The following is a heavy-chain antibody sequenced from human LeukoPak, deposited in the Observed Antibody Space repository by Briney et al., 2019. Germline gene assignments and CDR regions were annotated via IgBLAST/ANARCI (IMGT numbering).Heavy chain of an antibody. Sequence: ASVKVSCKTSGYKFTSYYIQWVRQAPGQGLEWLGIINPSSGSTTYAQKFQGRVTMARDTSTSTVYMELSSLIAEDTAVYYCTRDYYYGSGTYFSGFDYWGQGTLVTVSS. D-gene: IGHD3-10*01. CDR2: INPSSGST. V-gene: IGHV1-46*01. CDR1: GYKFTSYY. J-gene: IGHJ4*02. CDR3: TRDYYYGSGTYFSGFDY.